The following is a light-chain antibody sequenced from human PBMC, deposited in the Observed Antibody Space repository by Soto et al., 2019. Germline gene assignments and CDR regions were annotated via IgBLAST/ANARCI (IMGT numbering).Light chain of an antibody. V-gene: IGKV1-6*01. CDR2: GAF. CDR3: LQDYSWPWT. CDR1: QDVRNY. Sequence: AIQMTQSPSSLSASVGDRLTITCRASQDVRNYVGWYQQKPGKAPKFLICGAFSLETRIPSRFSGSGYGTEFTLTINSLLPEDFATYFCLQDYSWPWTFGQGTKVEV. J-gene: IGKJ1*01.